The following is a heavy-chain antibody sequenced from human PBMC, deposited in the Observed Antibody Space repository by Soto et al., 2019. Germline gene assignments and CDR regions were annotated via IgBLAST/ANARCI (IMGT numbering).Heavy chain of an antibody. D-gene: IGHD3-22*01. Sequence: GGSLRLSCAASGFTFSSYGMHWVRQAPGKGLEWVAVIWYDGSNKYYADSVKGRFTISRDNSKNTLYLQMSSLRAEDTAVYYCARTYYYDSSGYYSLSYYFDYWGQGTLVTVSS. V-gene: IGHV3-33*01. CDR2: IWYDGSNK. CDR1: GFTFSSYG. J-gene: IGHJ4*02. CDR3: ARTYYYDSSGYYSLSYYFDY.